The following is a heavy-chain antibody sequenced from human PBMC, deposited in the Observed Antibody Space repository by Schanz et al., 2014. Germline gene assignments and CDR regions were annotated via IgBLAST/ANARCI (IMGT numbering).Heavy chain of an antibody. D-gene: IGHD6-13*01. CDR3: TTAHYSSNYETLDY. V-gene: IGHV3-15*01. CDR1: GFTMRNEW. CDR2: IKSRIHGGTT. Sequence: EVPLVESGGGLVKPGGSLRLSCAASGFTMRNEWMSWVRQAPGKGLEWVARIKSRIHGGTTDYAAPVKGRFTISRDDSKHTVYLQMDSLKTEDTALYYCTTAHYSSNYETLDYWGQGTLVTVSS. J-gene: IGHJ4*02.